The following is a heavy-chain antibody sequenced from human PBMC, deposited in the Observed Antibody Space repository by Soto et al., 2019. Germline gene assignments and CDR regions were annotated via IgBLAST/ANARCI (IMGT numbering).Heavy chain of an antibody. V-gene: IGHV1-8*01. J-gene: IGHJ4*02. CDR1: GYTFTSFD. D-gene: IGHD2-15*01. CDR2: MNSNRGNT. CDR3: ARSSAGYCRGDTCKVGR. Sequence: QVQLAQSRAEVKEPGASVKVSCQASGYTFTSFDINWVRQATGQGLEGMGWMNSNRGNTGYAQKFQGRVTMTRDASISTAYMALSSLTYEDTAVYYCARSSAGYCRGDTCKVGRWGQGTLVTGS.